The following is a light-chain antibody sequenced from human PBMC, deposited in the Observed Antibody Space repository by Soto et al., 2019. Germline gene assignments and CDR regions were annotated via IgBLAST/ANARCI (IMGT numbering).Light chain of an antibody. CDR3: QHYGNSRWT. V-gene: IGKV3-20*01. CDR1: QSVSSIY. CDR2: SVS. J-gene: IGKJ1*01. Sequence: EIVLTQSPGTLSLSPGERATLSCRASQSVSSIYLAWYQQKPGQAPRLLIYSVSSRAPGIPERFSGSGSGTEFTLTISRLEPEDFAVYYCQHYGNSRWTFGQGTKVDIK.